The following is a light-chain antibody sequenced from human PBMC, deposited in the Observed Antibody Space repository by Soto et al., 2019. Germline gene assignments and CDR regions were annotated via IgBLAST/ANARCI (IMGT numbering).Light chain of an antibody. CDR3: SGWDDSLDGVL. Sequence: QAVVTQPPSASGTPGQRVTMSCSGSSSNIGSNTVNWYQQLPGTAPKLLISGNNQRPSGVPDRISGSKSGTSASLVISGLQSEDEADYYCSGWDDSLDGVLFGGGTKLTVL. CDR2: GNN. CDR1: SSNIGSNT. V-gene: IGLV1-44*01. J-gene: IGLJ2*01.